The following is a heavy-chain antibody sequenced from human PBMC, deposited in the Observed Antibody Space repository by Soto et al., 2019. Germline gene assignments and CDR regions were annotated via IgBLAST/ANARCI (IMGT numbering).Heavy chain of an antibody. CDR3: AKDQGGTGTLFDY. J-gene: IGHJ4*02. CDR1: GFTFSSYG. Sequence: GGSLRLSCAASGFTFSSYGMHWVRQAPGKGLEWVAVISYDGSNKYYADSVKGRFTISRDNSKNTLYLQMNSLRAEGTAVYYCAKDQGGTGTLFDYWGQGTLVTVSS. CDR2: ISYDGSNK. V-gene: IGHV3-30*18. D-gene: IGHD1-1*01.